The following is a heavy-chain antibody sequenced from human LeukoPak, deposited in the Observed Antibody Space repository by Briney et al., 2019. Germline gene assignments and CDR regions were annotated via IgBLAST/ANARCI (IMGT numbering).Heavy chain of an antibody. CDR3: AKVGSGGYYFDN. CDR2: IGGNGSRT. J-gene: IGHJ4*02. V-gene: IGHV3-23*01. Sequence: GGSLRLSCAASGFTFSSYAMSWVRQAPGKGLEWVSAIGGNGSRTYHADSVKGRFTISRDNAHNTLYLQADSLRAEDTAVYYCAKVGSGGYYFDNWGQGTLVTVSS. CDR1: GFTFSSYA. D-gene: IGHD6-19*01.